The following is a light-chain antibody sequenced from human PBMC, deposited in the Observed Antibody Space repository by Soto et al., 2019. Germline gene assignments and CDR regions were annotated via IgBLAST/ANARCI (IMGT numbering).Light chain of an antibody. V-gene: IGLV1-51*01. Sequence: QSVLTQPPSVSAAPGQQVTISCSGETSNIGNNYVSWYQQLPGTAPKLLIYDTNNRPSGIPDRFSGSKSGTSATLGITGHQTGDEAVYYCGAWDSSLSGVLFGGGTKVTVL. CDR3: GAWDSSLSGVL. CDR1: TSNIGNNY. CDR2: DTN. J-gene: IGLJ2*01.